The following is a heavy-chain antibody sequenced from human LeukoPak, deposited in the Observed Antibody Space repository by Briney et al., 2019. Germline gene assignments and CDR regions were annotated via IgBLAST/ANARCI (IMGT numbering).Heavy chain of an antibody. Sequence: PGGSLRLSCAASGFTFSSYWMSWVRQAPGKGLEWVSAISGSGGSTYYADSVKGRFTISRDNAKNSLYLQMNSLRAEDTAVYYCARLADYDNSGYFDYWGQGTLVTVSS. CDR3: ARLADYDNSGYFDY. V-gene: IGHV3-21*01. CDR2: ISGSGGST. CDR1: GFTFSSYW. J-gene: IGHJ4*02. D-gene: IGHD3-22*01.